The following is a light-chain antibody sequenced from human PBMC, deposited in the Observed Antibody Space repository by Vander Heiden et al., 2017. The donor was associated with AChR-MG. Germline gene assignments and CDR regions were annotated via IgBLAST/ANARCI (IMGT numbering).Light chain of an antibody. CDR1: NIGSKS. V-gene: IGLV3-21*04. J-gene: IGLJ3*02. CDR3: QVWDSSSSRVV. CDR2: FDS. Sequence: YILTQPPAVSVAPGTTARINCGGDNIGSKSVHWYQQMPGQAPVLVIHFDSDRPSGMPERFSGSNSGNTATLTISRVEAGDEADYYCQVWDSSSSRVVFGGGTKLTVL.